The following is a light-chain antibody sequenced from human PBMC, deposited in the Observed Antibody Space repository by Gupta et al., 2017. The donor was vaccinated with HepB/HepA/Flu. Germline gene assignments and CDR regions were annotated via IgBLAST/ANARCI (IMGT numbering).Light chain of an antibody. Sequence: ALTQPASGTGSPHPPITISCTGTSSDVGGYNYVSWHQHHPRKAHKLLIYDVCNRPSGVASRFSASKAGNTASLTISVRQEEEDADYYGSAYASSSSVVFGGGTKLTVL. CDR3: SAYASSSSVV. J-gene: IGLJ2*01. CDR1: SSDVGGYNY. V-gene: IGLV2-14*03. CDR2: DVC.